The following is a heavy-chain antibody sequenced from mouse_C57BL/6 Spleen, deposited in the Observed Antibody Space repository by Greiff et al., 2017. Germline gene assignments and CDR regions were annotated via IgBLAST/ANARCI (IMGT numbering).Heavy chain of an antibody. Sequence: QVQLQQPGAELVKPGASVTVSCKASGYTFTSYWMHWVKQRPGQGLEWIGRIHPSDSDTNYNQKFKGKATLTVDNSSSTAYMQLSSLTSEDSAVYYCAISSYYSTEGAYWGQGTLVTVSA. CDR1: GYTFTSYW. V-gene: IGHV1-74*01. D-gene: IGHD2-5*01. J-gene: IGHJ3*01. CDR3: AISSYYSTEGAY. CDR2: IHPSDSDT.